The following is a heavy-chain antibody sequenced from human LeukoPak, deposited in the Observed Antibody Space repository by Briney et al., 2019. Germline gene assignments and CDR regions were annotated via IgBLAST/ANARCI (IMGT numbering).Heavy chain of an antibody. V-gene: IGHV1-18*01. D-gene: IGHD4-17*01. CDR2: ISGYNGNT. CDR3: ARDLSLGRHDDGEPFDY. J-gene: IGHJ4*02. Sequence: ASVKVSCKTSGYTFSNHGISWVRQAPGQGLKWMGWISGYNGNTNYVKKFRGRVTMTTDTSTSTAYMEFRSLSSDDTALYYCARDLSLGRHDDGEPFDYWGQGTLVTVSS. CDR1: GYTFSNHG.